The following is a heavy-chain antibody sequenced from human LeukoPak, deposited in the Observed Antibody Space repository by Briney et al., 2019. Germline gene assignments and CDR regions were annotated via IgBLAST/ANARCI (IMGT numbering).Heavy chain of an antibody. V-gene: IGHV4-34*01. Sequence: SETLSLTCAVYGGCFSGYYWSWIRQPPGKGLEWIGEINHSGSTNYNPSLKSRVTISVDTSKNQFSLKLSSVTAADTAVYYCARGPYDFWSGYFSAGYFDYWGQGTLVTVSS. CDR2: INHSGST. D-gene: IGHD3-3*01. CDR3: ARGPYDFWSGYFSAGYFDY. J-gene: IGHJ4*02. CDR1: GGCFSGYY.